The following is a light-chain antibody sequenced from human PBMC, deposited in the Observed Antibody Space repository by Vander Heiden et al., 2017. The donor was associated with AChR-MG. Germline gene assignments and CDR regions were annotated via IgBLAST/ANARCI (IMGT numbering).Light chain of an antibody. Sequence: SYELTQPPSVSVALGQTARITRGGNNLGTKNVHWYQQKPGQAPVLVIYTDSDRPSGIPERFSGSNSGNTATLTISRAQAGDEADYYCQVWDSSVVVFGGGTELTVL. CDR1: NLGTKN. CDR3: QVWDSSVVV. J-gene: IGLJ2*01. CDR2: TDS. V-gene: IGLV3-9*01.